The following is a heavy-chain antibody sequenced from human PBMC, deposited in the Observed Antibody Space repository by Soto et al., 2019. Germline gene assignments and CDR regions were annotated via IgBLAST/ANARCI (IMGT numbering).Heavy chain of an antibody. CDR3: AKEPHPSVLWVYATCFDY. D-gene: IGHD2-8*01. Sequence: GGSLRLSCAASGFTFSSYAMSWFGQAPGKGREWVSSISGSGGITYYADSVKGRFTIYRDNSKTTLYLQMTSRRAEDTAVYYCAKEPHPSVLWVYATCFDYWGQGTLVTVSS. J-gene: IGHJ4*02. CDR2: ISGSGGIT. V-gene: IGHV3-23*01. CDR1: GFTFSSYA.